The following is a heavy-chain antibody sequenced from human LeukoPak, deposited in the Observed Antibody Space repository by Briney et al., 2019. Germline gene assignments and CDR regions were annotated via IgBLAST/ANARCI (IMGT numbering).Heavy chain of an antibody. J-gene: IGHJ4*02. V-gene: IGHV1-69*05. CDR2: ITPVLHTT. Sequence: GASVKVSCKVPGGTFNTHAISWVRQAPGQGLQWMGGITPVLHTTRFAQKFQGRVTFTTDESTSTAYMELTSLTSDDSAVYFCARGGPGRDGYNLDYWGQGTLVTVSS. D-gene: IGHD5-24*01. CDR3: ARGGPGRDGYNLDY. CDR1: GGTFNTHA.